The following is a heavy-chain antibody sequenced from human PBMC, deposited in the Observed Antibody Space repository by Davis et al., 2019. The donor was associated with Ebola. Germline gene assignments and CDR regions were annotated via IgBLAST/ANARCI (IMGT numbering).Heavy chain of an antibody. J-gene: IGHJ6*02. Sequence: GGSLRLSCAASGFTFSDYYMSWIRQAPGKGLEWVSYISSSGSTIYYADSVKGRFTISRDNAKNSLYLQMNSLRAEDTAVYYCARGLVVPRHHYYYGMDVWGQGTTVTVSS. CDR3: ARGLVVPRHHYYYGMDV. CDR2: ISSSGSTI. D-gene: IGHD2-2*01. V-gene: IGHV3-11*01. CDR1: GFTFSDYY.